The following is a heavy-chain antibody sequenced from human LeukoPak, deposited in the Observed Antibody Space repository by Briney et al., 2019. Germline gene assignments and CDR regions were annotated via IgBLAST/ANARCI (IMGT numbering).Heavy chain of an antibody. Sequence: SETLSLTCTVSGGSISSSSYYWGWIRQPPGKGLEWIGSIYYSGSTYYNPSLKSRVTISVDTSKNQFSLKLSSVTAADTAVCYCARHGFVDTAMGAYFDYWGQGTLVTVSS. CDR2: IYYSGST. CDR3: ARHGFVDTAMGAYFDY. J-gene: IGHJ4*02. CDR1: GGSISSSSYY. D-gene: IGHD5-18*01. V-gene: IGHV4-39*01.